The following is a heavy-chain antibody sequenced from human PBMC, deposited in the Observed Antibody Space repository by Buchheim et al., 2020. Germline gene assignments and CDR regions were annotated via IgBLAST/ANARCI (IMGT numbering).Heavy chain of an antibody. CDR2: FYYRGSP. D-gene: IGHD3-16*01. J-gene: IGHJ4*02. CDR3: ASSNDYHFDY. CDR1: GASISGNSHY. Sequence: QLQLQESGPGLVKPSEPLSLTCSVSGASISGNSHYRAWIRQPPGKGLEWIGLFYYRGSPYYNPSLKSRVTISVYTSKNQFSLKLTSVTAADTAVYYCASSNDYHFDYWGQGIL. V-gene: IGHV4-39*01.